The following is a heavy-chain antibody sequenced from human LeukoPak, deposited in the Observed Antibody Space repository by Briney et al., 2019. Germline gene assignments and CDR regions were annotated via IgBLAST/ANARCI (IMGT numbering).Heavy chain of an antibody. D-gene: IGHD6-19*01. CDR1: GYTFTSYG. V-gene: IGHV1-18*01. CDR2: ISSYNGNT. J-gene: IGHJ4*02. CDR3: ARYRAVAASDY. Sequence: ASVKVSCKASGYTFTSYGISWGRRPPGQGLEWMGWISSYNGNTNYAQKLQGRVTMTTDTSTSTAYMELRSLRSDDTAVYYCARYRAVAASDYWGQGTLLTVSS.